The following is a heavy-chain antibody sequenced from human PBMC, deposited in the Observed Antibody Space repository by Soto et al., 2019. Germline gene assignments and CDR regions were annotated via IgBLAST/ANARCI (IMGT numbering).Heavy chain of an antibody. J-gene: IGHJ6*02. Sequence: PGGSLRLSCAASGFTFSSYEMNWVRQAPGKGLEWVSYISSSGSTIYYADSVKGRFTISRDNAKNSLYLQMNSLRAEDTAVYYCARSLSSSSLYYYYYYGMDVWGQGTTVTVSS. CDR1: GFTFSSYE. CDR3: ARSLSSSSLYYYYYYGMDV. D-gene: IGHD6-6*01. V-gene: IGHV3-48*03. CDR2: ISSSGSTI.